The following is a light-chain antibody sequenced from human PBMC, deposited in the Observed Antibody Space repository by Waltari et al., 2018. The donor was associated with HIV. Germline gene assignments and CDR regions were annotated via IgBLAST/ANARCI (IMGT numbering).Light chain of an antibody. CDR2: GVN. CDR3: TTYTATDSLL. J-gene: IGLJ2*01. Sequence: SALTQPASVSGSPGQSVTLSCTGTSSYFDLHHFLSWYQQHPGRAPQLIIFGVNYRPSGISSRFSASKSGDTASLTISGLQSGDEADYYCTTYTATDSLLIGSGTKLTVL. CDR1: SSYFDLHHF. V-gene: IGLV2-14*01.